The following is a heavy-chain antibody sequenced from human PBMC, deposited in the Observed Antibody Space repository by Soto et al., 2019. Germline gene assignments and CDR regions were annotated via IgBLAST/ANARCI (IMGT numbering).Heavy chain of an antibody. CDR3: ARDYSYDSSGYYGYNWFDP. D-gene: IGHD3-22*01. Sequence: ASVKVSCKASGYTFTSYGISWVRQAPGQGLEWMGWISAYNGNTNYAQKLQGRVTMTTDTSTSTAYMELRSLRSDDTAVYYCARDYSYDSSGYYGYNWFDPWGQGTLVTVSS. CDR2: ISAYNGNT. CDR1: GYTFTSYG. J-gene: IGHJ5*02. V-gene: IGHV1-18*01.